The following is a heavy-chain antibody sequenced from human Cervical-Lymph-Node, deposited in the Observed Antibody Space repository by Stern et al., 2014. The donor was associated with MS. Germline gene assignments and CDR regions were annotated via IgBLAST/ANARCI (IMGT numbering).Heavy chain of an antibody. Sequence: VQLVQSGAEVKKPGASVKVSCTASGYTFTTYSMHWVRQAPGQGLEWMGIINPSGDSISYAQRFQGRVTMTRDTSTSTVYMELGSLRAEYTAVYYCATGGAAPRYFDLWGRGTLVTVSS. D-gene: IGHD3-10*01. V-gene: IGHV1-46*01. CDR2: INPSGDSI. J-gene: IGHJ2*01. CDR3: ATGGAAPRYFDL. CDR1: GYTFTTYS.